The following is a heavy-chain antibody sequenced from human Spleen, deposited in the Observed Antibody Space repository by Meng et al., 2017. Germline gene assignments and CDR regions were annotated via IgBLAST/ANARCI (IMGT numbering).Heavy chain of an antibody. V-gene: IGHV1-69*01. D-gene: IGHD4-17*01. Sequence: VRLVQSWAEVRKPGSSGKVSCKASGGTFASYAVSWVRQAPGQGLEWMGGIIAIFDTTNYAQKFQGRVTITADESTNTAYMELRRLRYEDTAVYYCARGYPHGTVQFLRYDIDVWGQGTTVTVSS. CDR1: GGTFASYA. CDR3: ARGYPHGTVQFLRYDIDV. CDR2: IIAIFDTT. J-gene: IGHJ6*02.